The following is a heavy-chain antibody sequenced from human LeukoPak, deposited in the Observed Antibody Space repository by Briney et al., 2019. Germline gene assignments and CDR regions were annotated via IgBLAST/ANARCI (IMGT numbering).Heavy chain of an antibody. CDR1: GYTFTSYG. V-gene: IGHV1-18*01. CDR3: ARELDLTYYYYMDV. D-gene: IGHD1-7*01. J-gene: IGHJ6*03. Sequence: GASVKVSCKASGYTFTSYGISWVRQAPGQGLEWMGWISAYNGNTNYAQKLQGRVTMTTDTSTSTAYMELRSLRSDDTAVYYCARELDLTYYYYMDVWGKGTTVTVSS. CDR2: ISAYNGNT.